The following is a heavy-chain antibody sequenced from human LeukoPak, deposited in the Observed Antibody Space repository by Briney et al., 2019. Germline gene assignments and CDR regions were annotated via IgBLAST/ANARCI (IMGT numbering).Heavy chain of an antibody. CDR2: IHYSGTT. D-gene: IGHD1-1*01. Sequence: PSETLSLTCTVSGGSISSSDYYWAWVRQPPGKGPAWIGSIHYSGTTSYNPSLKSRVTMSVDTSKNQFSLKLSSVTAADTAVYYCAREKTGNFDYWGLGTLVTVSS. V-gene: IGHV4-39*07. CDR3: AREKTGNFDY. J-gene: IGHJ4*02. CDR1: GGSISSSDYY.